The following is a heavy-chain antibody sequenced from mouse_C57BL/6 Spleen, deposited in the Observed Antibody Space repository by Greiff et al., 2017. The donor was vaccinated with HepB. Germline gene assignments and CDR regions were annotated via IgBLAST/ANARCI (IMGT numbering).Heavy chain of an antibody. CDR3: ARYYGSNWYFDV. J-gene: IGHJ1*03. CDR2: INPNNGGT. CDR1: GYTFTDYY. V-gene: IGHV1-26*01. D-gene: IGHD1-1*01. Sequence: LVKPGASVKISCKASGYTFTDYYLNWVKQSHGKGLEWIGDINPNNGGTSYNQKFTGKATLTVDKSSSTAYMELRSLTSEDSAVYYCARYYGSNWYFDVWGTGTTVTVSS.